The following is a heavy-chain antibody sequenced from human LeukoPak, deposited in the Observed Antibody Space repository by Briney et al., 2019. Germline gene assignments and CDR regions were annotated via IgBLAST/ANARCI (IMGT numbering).Heavy chain of an antibody. CDR2: INPNSGGT. CDR3: ARVDRYYDSSGALGY. Sequence: ASVKVSCKASGYTFTGYYMHWVRQAPGQGLEWMGWINPNSGGTNYAQKFQGRVTMARDTSISTAYMELSRLRSDDTAVYYCARVDRYYDSSGALGYWGQGTLVTVSS. J-gene: IGHJ4*02. CDR1: GYTFTGYY. V-gene: IGHV1-2*02. D-gene: IGHD3-22*01.